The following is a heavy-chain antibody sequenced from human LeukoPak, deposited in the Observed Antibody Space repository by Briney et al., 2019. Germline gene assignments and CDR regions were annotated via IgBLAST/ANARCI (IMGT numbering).Heavy chain of an antibody. CDR3: AKVKGDVGGYPPMDV. CDR2: IRYDGSNK. J-gene: IGHJ6*03. V-gene: IGHV3-30*02. CDR1: GFTFSSYG. Sequence: GGSLRLSCAASGFTFSSYGMHWVRQAPGKGLEWVAFIRYDGSNKYYADSVKGRFTISRDNSKNTLYLQMNSLRAEDTAVYYCAKVKGDVGGYPPMDVWGKGTTVTVSS. D-gene: IGHD3-22*01.